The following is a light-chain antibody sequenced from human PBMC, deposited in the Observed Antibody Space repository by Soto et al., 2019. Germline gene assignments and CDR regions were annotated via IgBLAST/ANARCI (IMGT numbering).Light chain of an antibody. CDR3: SSYRSSSTPYVV. V-gene: IGLV2-14*01. Sequence: QSALTQPASVSGSPGQSITISCTGTSSDVGGYKYVSWYQQNPGKAPKLMIYEVSNRPSGVSNRFSGSKSGNTASLTISGLPAEDEADYYCSSYRSSSTPYVVFGGGTQLTVL. CDR1: SSDVGGYKY. CDR2: EVS. J-gene: IGLJ2*01.